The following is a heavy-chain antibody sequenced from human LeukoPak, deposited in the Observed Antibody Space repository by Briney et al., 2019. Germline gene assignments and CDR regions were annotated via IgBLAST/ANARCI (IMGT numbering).Heavy chain of an antibody. D-gene: IGHD1-26*01. Sequence: ASVKVSCKVSGYTLTELSMHWVRQAPGKGREWMGGFDPEDGETIYAQKFQGRVTMTEDTSTDTAYMELSSLRSEDTAVYYCATGLQWELRINDAFDIWGQGTTVTVSS. CDR3: ATGLQWELRINDAFDI. CDR1: GYTLTELS. J-gene: IGHJ3*02. CDR2: FDPEDGET. V-gene: IGHV1-24*01.